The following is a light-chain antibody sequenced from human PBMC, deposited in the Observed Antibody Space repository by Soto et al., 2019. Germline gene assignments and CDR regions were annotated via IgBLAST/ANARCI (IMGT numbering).Light chain of an antibody. V-gene: IGKV3-20*01. J-gene: IGKJ2*01. Sequence: EIVLTQSPGTLSLSPGERATLSCRASQSVSSRYLAWYQQKPGQAPRLLIYGAYSRATGIPDRFSGSGSGTDFTLTISRLEPEEFAVYYCQQYGSSPPHTFGQGTKLEIK. CDR3: QQYGSSPPHT. CDR2: GAY. CDR1: QSVSSRY.